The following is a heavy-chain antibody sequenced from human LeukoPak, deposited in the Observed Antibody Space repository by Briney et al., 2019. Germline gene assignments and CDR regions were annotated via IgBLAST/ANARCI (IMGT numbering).Heavy chain of an antibody. D-gene: IGHD3-22*01. J-gene: IGHJ5*02. Sequence: GESLKISCRGSGYSFGNYWIAWVRQMPGKGLEWMGIVHPGDSSTKYSPSFQGQVTISVDRSINTAYLQWSSLTASDTAMYYCARLTDYYDSSGYYRNYNWFDPWGQGTLVTVSS. CDR2: VHPGDSST. V-gene: IGHV5-51*01. CDR1: GYSFGNYW. CDR3: ARLTDYYDSSGYYRNYNWFDP.